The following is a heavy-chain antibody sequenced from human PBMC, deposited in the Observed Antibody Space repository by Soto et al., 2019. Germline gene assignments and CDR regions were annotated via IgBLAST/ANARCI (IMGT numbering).Heavy chain of an antibody. J-gene: IGHJ4*02. CDR1: GFTFSSYS. CDR3: ARDNETADYGESNYYFDY. D-gene: IGHD4-17*01. CDR2: ISSSSSTI. Sequence: EVQLVESGGGLVQPGGSLRLSCAASGFTFSSYSMNWVRQAPGKGLEWVSYISSSSSTIYYADSVKGRFTISRDNAKNSLYLQMNSLRAEDTAVYYCARDNETADYGESNYYFDYWGQGTLVTVSS. V-gene: IGHV3-48*01.